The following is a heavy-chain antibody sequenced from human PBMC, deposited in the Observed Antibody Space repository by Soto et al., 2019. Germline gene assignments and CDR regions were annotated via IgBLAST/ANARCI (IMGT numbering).Heavy chain of an antibody. CDR2: IYGGGST. D-gene: IGHD4-17*01. CDR1: GFTVSANF. J-gene: IGHJ6*03. CDR3: AIYGSGDYDVPYYYYMDV. V-gene: IGHV3-66*01. Sequence: EVQLVESGGGLVQPGASLRLSCAASGFTVSANFVAWVRQAPGKGLEWVSVIYGGGSTFYADSVKDRFTISRDNSENTVYLQLNSLRAEDTAVYFCAIYGSGDYDVPYYYYMDVWGIGTTVTVSS.